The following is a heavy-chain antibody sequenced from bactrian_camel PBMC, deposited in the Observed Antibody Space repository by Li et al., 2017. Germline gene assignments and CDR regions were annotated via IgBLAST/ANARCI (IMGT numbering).Heavy chain of an antibody. J-gene: IGHJ4*01. Sequence: VQLVESGGGSVQPGESLNLSCSASEFTFRAWDMSWFRQAPGKERAGVATFGRDGYRSYVDSVKGRFTISQGTDKNTIYLQLDNLKPEDTAMYYCAAFEAKILGYCYSPSLGYDYHDWGQGTQVTVS. V-gene: IGHV3S44*01. CDR3: AAFEAKILGYCYSPSLGYDYHD. D-gene: IGHD2*01. CDR2: FGRDGYR. CDR1: EFTFRAWD.